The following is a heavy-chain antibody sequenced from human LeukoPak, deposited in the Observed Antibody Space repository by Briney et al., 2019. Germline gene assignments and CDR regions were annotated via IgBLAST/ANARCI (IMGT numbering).Heavy chain of an antibody. J-gene: IGHJ6*03. CDR2: ISGSGGST. D-gene: IGHD6-19*01. Sequence: GGSLRLSCAASGFTFSSYAMSWVRQAPGKGLEWVSAISGSGGSTYYADSVKGRFTISRDNSKNTLYLQMNSLRAEDTAVYYCLTRSLVAVSGNYYMDVWGKGTTVTVSS. V-gene: IGHV3-23*01. CDR1: GFTFSSYA. CDR3: LTRSLVAVSGNYYMDV.